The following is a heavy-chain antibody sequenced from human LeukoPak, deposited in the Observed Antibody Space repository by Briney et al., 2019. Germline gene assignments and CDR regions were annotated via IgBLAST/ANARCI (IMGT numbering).Heavy chain of an antibody. CDR2: ISSSSSYI. J-gene: IGHJ3*02. Sequence: PGGSLRLSCAASGFTFSSYSMNWVRQAPGKGLEWVSSISSSSSYIYYADSVKGRFTISGDNAKNSLYLQMNSLRAEDTAVYYCARDRAAAAGIHAFDIWGQGTMVTVSS. D-gene: IGHD6-13*01. CDR1: GFTFSSYS. CDR3: ARDRAAAAGIHAFDI. V-gene: IGHV3-21*01.